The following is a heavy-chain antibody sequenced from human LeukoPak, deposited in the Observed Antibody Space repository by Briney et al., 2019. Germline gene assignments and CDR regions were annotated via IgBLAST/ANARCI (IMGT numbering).Heavy chain of an antibody. J-gene: IGHJ4*02. V-gene: IGHV4-4*07. CDR3: ARLRRLPEHEFEY. CDR1: GGSISSYY. CDR2: IYTSGST. D-gene: IGHD6-25*01. Sequence: PSETLSLTCTVSGGSISSYYWSWIRQPAGKGLEWIGRIYTSGSTNYNPSLKSRVTISVDTSKNQFSLKLTSVTAADTAVYYCARLRRLPEHEFEYWGQGTLVTVSS.